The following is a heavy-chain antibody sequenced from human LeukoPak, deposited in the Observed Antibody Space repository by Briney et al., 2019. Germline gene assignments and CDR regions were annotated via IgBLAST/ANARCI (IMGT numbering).Heavy chain of an antibody. V-gene: IGHV4-34*01. D-gene: IGHD4-17*01. Sequence: PSETLSLTCAVYGGSFSGYYWSWIRQPPGKGLEWIGEINHSGSTNYNPSLKCRVTISVDTSKNQFSLKLSSVTAADTAVYYCAPIDHDYGDYDAFDIWGQGTMVTVSS. CDR3: APIDHDYGDYDAFDI. CDR2: INHSGST. CDR1: GGSFSGYY. J-gene: IGHJ3*02.